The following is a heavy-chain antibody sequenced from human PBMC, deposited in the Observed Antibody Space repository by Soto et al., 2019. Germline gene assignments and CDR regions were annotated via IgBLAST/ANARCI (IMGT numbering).Heavy chain of an antibody. Sequence: QVQLVQSGAEVKKPGASVKVSCRPSGYTFTAYYIHWVRQAPGQGREWMGWADPNSGGTRVAQNFQGRVTMTRDTSTSTVYMELNWLRSDDTPLYYCARDNYGPLDYWGQGTLVTVSS. J-gene: IGHJ4*02. CDR1: GYTFTAYY. CDR2: ADPNSGGT. D-gene: IGHD3-10*01. V-gene: IGHV1-2*02. CDR3: ARDNYGPLDY.